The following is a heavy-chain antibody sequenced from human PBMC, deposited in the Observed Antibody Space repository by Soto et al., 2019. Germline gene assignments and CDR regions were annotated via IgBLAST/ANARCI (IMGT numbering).Heavy chain of an antibody. V-gene: IGHV3-7*05. CDR1: GFTFSSYW. CDR2: IKQDGSEK. Sequence: GGSLRLSCAASGFTFSSYWMSWVRQAPGKGLEWVANIKQDGSEKYYVDSVKGRFTISRDNAKNSLYLQMNGLRAEDTAVYYCARVYSGNYPYYYYGMDVWGQGTTVTVSS. CDR3: ARVYSGNYPYYYYGMDV. J-gene: IGHJ6*02. D-gene: IGHD4-4*01.